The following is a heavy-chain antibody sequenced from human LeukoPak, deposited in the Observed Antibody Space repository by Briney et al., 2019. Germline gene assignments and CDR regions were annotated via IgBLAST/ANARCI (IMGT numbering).Heavy chain of an antibody. CDR2: ISSSGDST. Sequence: PGGSLTPSCPASGFTSAHLATRCVRQAQGGGLEWVSAISSSGDSTDYADSVKGRFTISRDNSKNTLYLQMNSLSVEDKAIYYCAKDTDEFRSAYHSGDFDCWGQGTLVTVSS. J-gene: IGHJ4*02. V-gene: IGHV3-23*01. D-gene: IGHD3-3*01. CDR1: GFTSAHLA. CDR3: AKDTDEFRSAYHSGDFDC.